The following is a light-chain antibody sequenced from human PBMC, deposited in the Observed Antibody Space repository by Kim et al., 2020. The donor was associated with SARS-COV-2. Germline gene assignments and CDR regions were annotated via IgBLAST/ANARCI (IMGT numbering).Light chain of an antibody. CDR2: LNSDGSH. J-gene: IGLJ3*02. CDR3: QTWGTGSWV. V-gene: IGLV4-69*01. CDR1: SGHSSYA. Sequence: ASVKLTCTLSSGHSSYAIAWHQQQPEKGPRYLMKLNSDGSHSKGDGIPDRFLGSSSGAERYLTISSLQSEDEADYYCQTWGTGSWVFGGGTQLTVL.